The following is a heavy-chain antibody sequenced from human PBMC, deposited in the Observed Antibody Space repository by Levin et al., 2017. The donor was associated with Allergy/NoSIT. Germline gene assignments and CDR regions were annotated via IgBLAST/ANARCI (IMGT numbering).Heavy chain of an antibody. D-gene: IGHD1-26*01. CDR2: IYYSGST. V-gene: IGHV4-39*01. Sequence: SETLSLTCTVSGGSISSSSYYWGWIRQPPGKGLEWIGSIYYSGSTYYNPSLKSRVTISVDTSKNQFSLKLSSVTAADTAVYYCARLWVSGSYLDWGQGTLVTVSS. J-gene: IGHJ4*02. CDR1: GGSISSSSYY. CDR3: ARLWVSGSYLD.